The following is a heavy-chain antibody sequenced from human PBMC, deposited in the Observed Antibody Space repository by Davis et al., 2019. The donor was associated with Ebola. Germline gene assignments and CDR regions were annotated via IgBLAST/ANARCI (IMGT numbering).Heavy chain of an antibody. Sequence: GGSLRLSCAASGFTFSTYGIHWVRQAPGKGPEWVAIIKQDGGEKYYVDSVKGRFTISRDNAKNSLYLQMNSLRAEDTAVYYCARGTYDILTGMLYYYYGMDVWGKGTTVTVSS. CDR2: IKQDGGEK. D-gene: IGHD3-9*01. CDR3: ARGTYDILTGMLYYYYGMDV. CDR1: GFTFSTYG. V-gene: IGHV3-7*01. J-gene: IGHJ6*04.